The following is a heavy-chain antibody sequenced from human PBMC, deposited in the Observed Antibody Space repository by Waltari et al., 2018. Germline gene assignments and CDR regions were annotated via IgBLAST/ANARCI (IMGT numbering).Heavy chain of an antibody. J-gene: IGHJ3*02. Sequence: QVQLQESGPGLVKHSGTLSRTCAVAGGSISSSNWWSWVRQPPGKGLAWSVEIYHIGSTNYIPSLKSRVTISVDKSKHQFSLKLSSVTAADTAVYYCTFAPYYSGYGIDAFDIWGQGTMVTVSS. V-gene: IGHV4-4*02. D-gene: IGHD5-12*01. CDR1: GGSISSSNW. CDR3: TFAPYYSGYGIDAFDI. CDR2: IYHIGST.